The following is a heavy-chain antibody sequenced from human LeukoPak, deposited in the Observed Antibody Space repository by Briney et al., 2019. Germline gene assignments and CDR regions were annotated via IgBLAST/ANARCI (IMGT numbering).Heavy chain of an antibody. CDR2: IGTAGDT. Sequence: PGGSLRLSCATSGFTFSSYAMHCVRQATGKGLEWVSAIGTAGDTYYPGSVKGRFTISRENAKNSLSLQMNSLRAEDTAVYYCVRQQTPHGNFDYWGQGTLVTVSS. CDR3: VRQQTPHGNFDY. V-gene: IGHV3-13*01. CDR1: GFTFSSYA. D-gene: IGHD1-26*01. J-gene: IGHJ4*02.